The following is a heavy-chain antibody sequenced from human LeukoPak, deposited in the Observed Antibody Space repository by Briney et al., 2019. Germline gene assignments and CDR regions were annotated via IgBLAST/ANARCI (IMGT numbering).Heavy chain of an antibody. CDR3: ARLYYDFWSGYYVPQPSQYYFDY. D-gene: IGHD3-3*01. V-gene: IGHV4-59*08. CDR2: IYYSGST. Sequence: SETLPLTCTVSGGSISSYYWSWIRQPPGKGLEWIGYIYYSGSTNYNPSLKSRVTISVDTSKNQFSLKLSSVTAADTAVYYCARLYYDFWSGYYVPQPSQYYFDYWGQGTLVTVSS. J-gene: IGHJ4*02. CDR1: GGSISSYY.